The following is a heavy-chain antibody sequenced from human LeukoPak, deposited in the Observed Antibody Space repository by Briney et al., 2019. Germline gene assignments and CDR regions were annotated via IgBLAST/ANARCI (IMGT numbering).Heavy chain of an antibody. V-gene: IGHV1-69*05. Sequence: SVKVSCKASGGTFNKHAISWVRQAPGQGLEWMGRIIPVYSATQYAPKFQGRVSMTTDGSTSTAFLELSSLRSEDTAVYYCARDYGSGSYVVSAGWFDPWGQGTLVTVSS. CDR1: GGTFNKHA. J-gene: IGHJ5*02. D-gene: IGHD3-10*01. CDR2: IIPVYSAT. CDR3: ARDYGSGSYVVSAGWFDP.